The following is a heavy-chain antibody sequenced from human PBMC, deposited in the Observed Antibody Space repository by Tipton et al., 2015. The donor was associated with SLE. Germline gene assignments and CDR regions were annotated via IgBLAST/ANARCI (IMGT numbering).Heavy chain of an antibody. J-gene: IGHJ1*01. D-gene: IGHD4-17*01. V-gene: IGHV3-30*02. CDR2: IRYDGSNK. CDR1: GFTFSSYA. Sequence: SLRLSCAASGFTFSSYAMSWVRQAPGKGLEWVAFIRYDGSNKYYADSVKGRFTISRDNSKNTLYLQMNSLRAEDTAVYYCAESPMTTVTTPDFQHWGQGTLVTVSS. CDR3: AESPMTTVTTPDFQH.